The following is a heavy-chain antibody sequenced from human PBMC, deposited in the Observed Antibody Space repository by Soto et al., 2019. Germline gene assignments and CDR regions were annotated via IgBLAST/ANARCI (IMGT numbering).Heavy chain of an antibody. J-gene: IGHJ4*02. V-gene: IGHV4-39*01. CDR1: GGSISSSSYY. Sequence: SETLSLTCTVSGGSISSSSYYWGWIRQPPGKGLEWIGSIYYSGSTYYNPSLKSRFTISVDTSKNQFSLKLSSVTAADTAVYYCARLPDGDSYGDYWGQGTLVTVSS. CDR2: IYYSGST. CDR3: ARLPDGDSYGDY. D-gene: IGHD5-18*01.